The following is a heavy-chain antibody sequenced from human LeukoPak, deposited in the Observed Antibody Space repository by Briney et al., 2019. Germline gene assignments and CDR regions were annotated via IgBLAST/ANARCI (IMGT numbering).Heavy chain of an antibody. CDR2: IYYSGST. Sequence: SETLSLTCTVSGGSISSYYWSWIRQPPGKGLEWIGYIYYSGSTNYNPSLKSRVTISVDTSKNQFSLKLSSVTAADTAVYYCARVTSSWYNWFDPWGQGTLVTVSS. V-gene: IGHV4-59*01. J-gene: IGHJ5*02. CDR1: GGSISSYY. CDR3: ARVTSSWYNWFDP. D-gene: IGHD6-13*01.